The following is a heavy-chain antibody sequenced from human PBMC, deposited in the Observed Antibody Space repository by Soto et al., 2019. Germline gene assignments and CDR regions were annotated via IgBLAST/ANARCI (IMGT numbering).Heavy chain of an antibody. Sequence: QAHLVESGGGVVQPGRSLRLSCAASGFTFTSYGMHWVRQAPGTRLEWVAVISYDGGLQHYADSVKGRFTISRDNSKNMVLLQINSLRAEDTAVYYCVSDRGYGHASVPYSWGQGNLVSVSS. V-gene: IGHV3-30*03. CDR3: VSDRGYGHASVPYS. CDR1: GFTFTSYG. J-gene: IGHJ4*02. CDR2: ISYDGGLQ. D-gene: IGHD5-18*01.